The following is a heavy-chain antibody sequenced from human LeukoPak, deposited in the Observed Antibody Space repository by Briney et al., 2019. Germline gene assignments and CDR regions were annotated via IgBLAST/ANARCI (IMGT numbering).Heavy chain of an antibody. V-gene: IGHV1-69*13. D-gene: IGHD3-3*01. J-gene: IGHJ6*03. CDR2: IIPIFGTA. Sequence: SVKVSCKASGGTFSSYAISWVRQAPGQGLEWMGGIIPIFGTANYAQKFQGRVTITADESTSTAYMELSSLRSEDTAVYYCASGVIGVVIYYYYMDVWGKGTTVTVSS. CDR3: ASGVIGVVIYYYYMDV. CDR1: GGTFSSYA.